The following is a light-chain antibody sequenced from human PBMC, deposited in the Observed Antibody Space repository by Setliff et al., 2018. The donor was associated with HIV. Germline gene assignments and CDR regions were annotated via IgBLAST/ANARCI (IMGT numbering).Light chain of an antibody. J-gene: IGLJ2*01. CDR1: SSDVGGYSH. V-gene: IGLV2-11*01. Sequence: SALTQPASVSGSPGQSITISCTGTSSDVGGYSHVSWYQQHPGKAPKLMIYDVSERPSGVPDRFSGSKSGNTASLTISGLQAEDEADYYCCSFAGTFVVFGGGTKGTVL. CDR3: CSFAGTFVV. CDR2: DVS.